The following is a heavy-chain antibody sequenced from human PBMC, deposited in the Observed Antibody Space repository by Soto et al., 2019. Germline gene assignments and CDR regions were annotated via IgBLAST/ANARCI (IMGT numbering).Heavy chain of an antibody. CDR2: ISSSSSYI. Sequence: GGSLRLSRAASGFTFSSYSMNWLRQDPGKGLEWVSSISSSSSYIYYADSVKGLFTISRDTAKNSLYLQLNSLRAEDTAVYYCVRGYSSGSGDYYFDYWGQGT. CDR1: GFTFSSYS. D-gene: IGHD6-19*01. CDR3: VRGYSSGSGDYYFDY. J-gene: IGHJ4*02. V-gene: IGHV3-21*01.